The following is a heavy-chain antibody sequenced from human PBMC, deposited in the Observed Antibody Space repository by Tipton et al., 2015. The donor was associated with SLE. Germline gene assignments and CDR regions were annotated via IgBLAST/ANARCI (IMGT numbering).Heavy chain of an antibody. CDR3: ARRTTVTSFYYGLDV. CDR2: IIPVISIT. J-gene: IGHJ6*02. V-gene: IGHV1-69*04. D-gene: IGHD4-17*01. CDR1: GGTFNSFG. Sequence: QSGAKVKKTGSSVKVSCKTSGGTFNSFGISWVRQAPGQGLEWMGTIIPVISITTYAQKFQDRVTITTDESTSTAYMELSSLRSDDTAVYYCARRTTVTSFYYGLDVWGQGTTVTVSS.